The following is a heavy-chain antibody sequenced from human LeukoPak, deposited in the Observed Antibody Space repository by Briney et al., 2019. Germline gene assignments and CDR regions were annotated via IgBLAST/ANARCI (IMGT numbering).Heavy chain of an antibody. CDR2: INPNSGGT. Sequence: GASVKVSCKASGYTFTGYYMHWVRQAPGQGLEWMGWINPNSGGTNYAQKFQGRVTMTRDTSISTAYMELSRLRSDDTAVYYCARDKGSGSYYNFDYWGQGTLVTVSS. CDR1: GYTFTGYY. D-gene: IGHD3-10*01. V-gene: IGHV1-2*02. J-gene: IGHJ4*02. CDR3: ARDKGSGSYYNFDY.